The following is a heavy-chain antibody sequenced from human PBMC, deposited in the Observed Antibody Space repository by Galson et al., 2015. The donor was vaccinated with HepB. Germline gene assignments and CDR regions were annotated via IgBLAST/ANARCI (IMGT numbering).Heavy chain of an antibody. J-gene: IGHJ4*02. V-gene: IGHV3-13*01. Sequence: SLRLSCAASGFTFSDYDMHWVRQAVGKGLEWISAIGTAADTNYPDSVKGRFTISRENARNSLYLQMNSLRVEDTAVYYCARGRHRNYYDSSGFYMYWGQGTLVTVSS. CDR3: ARGRHRNYYDSSGFYMY. CDR2: IGTAADT. D-gene: IGHD3-22*01. CDR1: GFTFSDYD.